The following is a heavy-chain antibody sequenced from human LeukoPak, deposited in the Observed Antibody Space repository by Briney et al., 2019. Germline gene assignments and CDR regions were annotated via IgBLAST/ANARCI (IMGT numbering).Heavy chain of an antibody. CDR3: ARGVSGLLTIAARPRHYYYYGMDV. CDR2: INHSGST. J-gene: IGHJ6*02. V-gene: IGHV4-34*01. D-gene: IGHD6-6*01. Sequence: SETLSLTCAVYGGSFSGYYRSWIRQPPGKGLEWIGEINHSGSTSYNPSLKSRVTISVDTSKNQFSLKLSSVTAADTAVYYCARGVSGLLTIAARPRHYYYYGMDVWGQGTTVTVSS. CDR1: GGSFSGYY.